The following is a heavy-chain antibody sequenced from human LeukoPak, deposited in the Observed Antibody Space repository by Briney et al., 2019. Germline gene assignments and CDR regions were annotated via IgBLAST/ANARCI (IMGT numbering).Heavy chain of an antibody. CDR2: ISSSGSSI. Sequence: GGSLRLSCAASGFTFSDYYMSWIRQAPGKGLEWVSYISSSGSSIYNADSVKGRFTISRDNAKNSLDLQMNSLRAEDTAVYYCARDPSIARPTDYFDYWGQGTLVTVSS. J-gene: IGHJ4*02. V-gene: IGHV3-11*04. D-gene: IGHD6-6*01. CDR3: ARDPSIARPTDYFDY. CDR1: GFTFSDYY.